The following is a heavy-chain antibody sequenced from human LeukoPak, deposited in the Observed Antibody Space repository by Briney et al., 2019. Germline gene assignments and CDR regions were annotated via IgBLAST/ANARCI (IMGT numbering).Heavy chain of an antibody. D-gene: IGHD7-27*01. CDR3: ARDHNWGPDY. CDR1: GYTFTDHY. CDR2: IHPGRGDT. V-gene: IGHV1-2*02. J-gene: IGHJ4*02. Sequence: ASVTVSFKALGYTFTDHYFHWLRQAPGQRLEWMGWIHPGRGDTNYAQKFQGRVSLTRDTSISTAYMELSRLTSDGTAVYYCARDHNWGPDYWGQGTLVSVSS.